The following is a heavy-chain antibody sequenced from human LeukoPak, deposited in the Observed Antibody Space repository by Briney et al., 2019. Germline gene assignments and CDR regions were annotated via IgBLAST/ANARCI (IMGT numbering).Heavy chain of an antibody. CDR2: ISSSGSTI. V-gene: IGHV3-48*03. D-gene: IGHD5-12*01. CDR3: ARDQSGYASLDY. Sequence: PGGPLRLSCAASGFTFSSYEMNWVRQAPGKGLEWVSYISSSGSTIYYADSVKGRFTISRDNAKNSLYLQMNSLRAEDTAVYYCARDQSGYASLDYWGQGTLVTVSS. J-gene: IGHJ4*02. CDR1: GFTFSSYE.